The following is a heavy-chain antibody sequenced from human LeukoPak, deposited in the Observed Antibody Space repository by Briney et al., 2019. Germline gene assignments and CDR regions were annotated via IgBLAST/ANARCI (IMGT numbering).Heavy chain of an antibody. J-gene: IGHJ4*02. D-gene: IGHD6-13*01. CDR1: AGSIGSYY. CDR3: ARHSAGSSSWYHASYYFDY. CDR2: MYYSGNI. V-gene: IGHV4-59*08. Sequence: PSETLSLTCTVSAGSIGSYYWSWVRQPPGKGLEWIGDMYYSGNINYNPSLKSRVTISLDTSKNQFSLKLSSVTAADTAVYYCARHSAGSSSWYHASYYFDYWGQGTLVTVSS.